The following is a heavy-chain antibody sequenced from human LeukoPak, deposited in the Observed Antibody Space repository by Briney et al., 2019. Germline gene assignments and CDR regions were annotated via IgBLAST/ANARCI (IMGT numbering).Heavy chain of an antibody. CDR1: GFPFDDYA. Sequence: GSLRLSCAASGFPFDDYAMHWVRQAPGKGLEWVSLISWDGGSTYYADSVKGRFTISRDNSKNSLYLQMNSLRAEDTAVYYCARDEKGDEAFDIWGQGTMVTVSS. V-gene: IGHV3-43D*03. D-gene: IGHD1-26*01. J-gene: IGHJ3*02. CDR3: ARDEKGDEAFDI. CDR2: ISWDGGST.